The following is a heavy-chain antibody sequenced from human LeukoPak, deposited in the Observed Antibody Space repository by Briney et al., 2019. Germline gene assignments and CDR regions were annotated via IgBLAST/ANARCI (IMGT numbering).Heavy chain of an antibody. Sequence: GGSLRLSCAASGFTFDNYAMNWVRQAPGKGLEWVSGVSSSGGNTYYADSVKGRFTISRDNSKSTQYLQMNSLRAEDAAVYYCAKGDWNYGDFDYWGQGTLVTVSS. CDR3: AKGDWNYGDFDY. V-gene: IGHV3-23*01. J-gene: IGHJ4*02. CDR1: GFTFDNYA. D-gene: IGHD1-7*01. CDR2: VSSSGGNT.